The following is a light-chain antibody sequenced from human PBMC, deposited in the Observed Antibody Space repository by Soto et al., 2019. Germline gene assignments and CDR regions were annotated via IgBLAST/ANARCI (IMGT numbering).Light chain of an antibody. CDR2: GAS. Sequence: ETVLTQSPGTLSLSPGERATLSCRASQSVSSRYLAWYQQKPGQAPRLLIYGASNRATGIPDRFSGSGSGTEFPLTISRLEPEDFAVYYCQQYITSPPMYTFGQGTKLELK. CDR3: QQYITSPPMYT. CDR1: QSVSSRY. J-gene: IGKJ2*01. V-gene: IGKV3-20*01.